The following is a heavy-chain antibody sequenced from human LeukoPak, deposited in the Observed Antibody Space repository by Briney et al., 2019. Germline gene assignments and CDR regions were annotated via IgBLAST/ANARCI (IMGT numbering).Heavy chain of an antibody. CDR2: ISGSSGST. V-gene: IGHV3-23*01. CDR3: AKVPYYDFWSGYPYYFDY. J-gene: IGHJ4*02. Sequence: TGGSLRLSCAASGFIFSSYAMSWVRQAPGKGLEWVSGISGSSGSTYFADSVKGRFTISRDNSKNTLYLQTNSLRAEDTAVYYCAKVPYYDFWSGYPYYFDYWGQGTLVTVSS. D-gene: IGHD3-3*01. CDR1: GFIFSSYA.